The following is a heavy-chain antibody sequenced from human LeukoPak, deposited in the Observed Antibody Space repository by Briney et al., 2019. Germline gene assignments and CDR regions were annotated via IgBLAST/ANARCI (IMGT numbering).Heavy chain of an antibody. V-gene: IGHV5-51*01. D-gene: IGHD3-22*01. Sequence: GESLKISCKGSGYSFTSYWIGWVRQMPGKGLKLSGLIYPGYADARFSASFQGQITISDDKSISTAYLQWSSLKASDTAMYYCARGRGSWYDSSGSPYIRFDYWGQGTLVTVSS. CDR2: IYPGYADA. J-gene: IGHJ4*02. CDR3: ARGRGSWYDSSGSPYIRFDY. CDR1: GYSFTSYW.